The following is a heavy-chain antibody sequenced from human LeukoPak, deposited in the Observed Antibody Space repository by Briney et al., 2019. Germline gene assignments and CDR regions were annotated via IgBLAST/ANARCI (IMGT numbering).Heavy chain of an antibody. CDR3: ARVKFESGVYYFDY. V-gene: IGHV3-53*01. CDR1: GFTFSNYA. D-gene: IGHD3-16*01. J-gene: IGHJ4*02. Sequence: GGSLRLSCAASGFTFSNYAMTWVRQAPGKGLEWVSVIYSGGSTYYADSVKGRFTISRDNSKNTLYLQMNSLRAEDTAVYYCARVKFESGVYYFDYWGQGTLVTVSS. CDR2: IYSGGST.